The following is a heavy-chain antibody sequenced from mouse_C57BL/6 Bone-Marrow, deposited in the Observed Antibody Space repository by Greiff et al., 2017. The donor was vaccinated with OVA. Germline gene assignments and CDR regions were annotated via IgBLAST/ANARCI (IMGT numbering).Heavy chain of an antibody. V-gene: IGHV1-59*01. D-gene: IGHD1-1*01. J-gene: IGHJ4*01. Sequence: VQLQQPGAELVRPGTSVKLSCKASGYTFTSYWMHWVKQRPGQGLEWIGVIDPSDSYTNYNQKFKGKATLTVDTSSSTAYMQLSSLTSEDSAVYYCARNLTTVDAMDYWGQGTSVTVSS. CDR3: ARNLTTVDAMDY. CDR2: IDPSDSYT. CDR1: GYTFTSYW.